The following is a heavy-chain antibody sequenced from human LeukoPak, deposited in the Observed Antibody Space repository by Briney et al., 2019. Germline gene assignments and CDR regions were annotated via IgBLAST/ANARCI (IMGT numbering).Heavy chain of an antibody. CDR1: GITFSGYG. D-gene: IGHD1-7*01. V-gene: IGHV3-23*01. J-gene: IGHJ4*02. Sequence: GGTLRLSCAASGITFSGYGMSWVRQAPGKGLEWVSSISSTGGTTYYADSVKGRFTISRDNAKNSLYLQVNSLRAEDTAVYYCAGDRDWNSGFDYWGQGTLVTVSS. CDR3: AGDRDWNSGFDY. CDR2: ISSTGGTT.